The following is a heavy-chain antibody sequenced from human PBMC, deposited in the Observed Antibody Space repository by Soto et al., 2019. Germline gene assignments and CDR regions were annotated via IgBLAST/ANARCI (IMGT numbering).Heavy chain of an antibody. CDR1: GYTFTSYG. Sequence: GASVKVSCKASGYTFTSYGISWVRQAPGQGLEWMGWISAYNGNTNYAQKLQGRVTMTTDTSTSTAYMELRSLRSDDTAVYYCARAAFYGDYVRYFFDYWGQGTLVTVSS. J-gene: IGHJ4*02. CDR3: ARAAFYGDYVRYFFDY. CDR2: ISAYNGNT. V-gene: IGHV1-18*01. D-gene: IGHD4-17*01.